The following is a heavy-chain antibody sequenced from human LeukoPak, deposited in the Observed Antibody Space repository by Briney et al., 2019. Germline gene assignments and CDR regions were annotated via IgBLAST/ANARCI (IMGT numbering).Heavy chain of an antibody. D-gene: IGHD5-18*01. CDR2: IHSSSNYI. CDR1: GFTFSSYS. J-gene: IGHJ4*02. Sequence: GGSLRLSCAASGFTFSSYSMTWVRQAPGRGLQWVSSIHSSSNYIYYTDSVKGRFIISRDNAKNSLYLQMSSLRAEDTAVYDCVRFLGPGGNSNASGYWGQGTLVTVSS. V-gene: IGHV3-21*01. CDR3: VRFLGPGGNSNASGY.